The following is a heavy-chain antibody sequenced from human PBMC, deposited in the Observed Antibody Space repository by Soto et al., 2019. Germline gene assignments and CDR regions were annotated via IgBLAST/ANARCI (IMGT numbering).Heavy chain of an antibody. V-gene: IGHV1-18*01. Sequence: GASVEVSCKASGYTFTSYCISWGRQAPGQGLECMGWISAANGDTKYPQKFQGRVTITSDSSASTAYMELSSLRSEDTAVYYCARGRYGFDIWGQGTMVTVSS. D-gene: IGHD3-16*02. CDR3: ARGRYGFDI. CDR2: ISAANGDT. J-gene: IGHJ3*02. CDR1: GYTFTSYC.